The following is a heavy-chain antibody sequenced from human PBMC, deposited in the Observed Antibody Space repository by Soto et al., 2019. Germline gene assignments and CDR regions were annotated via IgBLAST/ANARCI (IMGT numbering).Heavy chain of an antibody. CDR3: AKTQYNYYDSSGYPTHNFDY. CDR1: GFTFSSYA. V-gene: IGHV3-23*01. Sequence: GGSLRLSCAASGFTFSSYAMSWVRQAPGKGLEWASAISGSASSTYYADSVKGRFTISRDNSKNTLHLQMSSLRAEDTAVYYCAKTQYNYYDSSGYPTHNFDYWGQGTLVTVSS. CDR2: ISGSASST. D-gene: IGHD3-22*01. J-gene: IGHJ4*02.